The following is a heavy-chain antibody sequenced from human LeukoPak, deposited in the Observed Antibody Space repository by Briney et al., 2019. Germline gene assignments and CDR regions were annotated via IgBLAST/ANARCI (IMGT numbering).Heavy chain of an antibody. Sequence: GGSLRLSCAASGFTFSSYAMSWVRQAPGKGLEWVAALTGSGGAPYSADSVKGRFTISRDNCKNTLYLQMNSLRAEDTAVYYCAKEIAVAGTPYFDYWGQGTLVTVSA. V-gene: IGHV3-23*01. CDR1: GFTFSSYA. J-gene: IGHJ4*02. CDR3: AKEIAVAGTPYFDY. D-gene: IGHD6-19*01. CDR2: LTGSGGAP.